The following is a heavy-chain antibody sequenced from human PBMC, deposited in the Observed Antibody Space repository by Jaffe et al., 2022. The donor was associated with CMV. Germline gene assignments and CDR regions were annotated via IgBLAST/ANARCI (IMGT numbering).Heavy chain of an antibody. V-gene: IGHV3-21*01. CDR2: ISSSSSYI. CDR1: GFTFSSYS. D-gene: IGHD6-19*01. CDR3: ARDDRGWYAYFDY. J-gene: IGHJ4*02. Sequence: EVQLVESGGGLVKPGGSLRLSCAASGFTFSSYSMNWVRQAPGKGLEWVSSISSSSSYIYYADSVKGRFTISRDNAKNSLYLQMNSLRAEDTAVYYCARDDRGWYAYFDYWGQGTLVTVSS.